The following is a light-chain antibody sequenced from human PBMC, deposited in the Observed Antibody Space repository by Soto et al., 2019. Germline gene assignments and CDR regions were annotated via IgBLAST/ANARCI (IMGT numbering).Light chain of an antibody. CDR3: ASSAISSSSV. CDR2: DVS. CDR1: SSDVGAFNY. V-gene: IGLV2-14*03. Sequence: QSVLTQPASVSGSPGQSIAISCTGTSSDVGAFNYVSWYQQHPGKAPKFMIFDVSSRPSGVSDRFSGSKSGNTASLTISGLQTEYLADYYRASSAISSSSVCGTGPMVTVV. J-gene: IGLJ1*01.